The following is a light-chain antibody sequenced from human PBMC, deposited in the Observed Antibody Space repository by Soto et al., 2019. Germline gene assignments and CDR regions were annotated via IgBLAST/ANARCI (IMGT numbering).Light chain of an antibody. CDR3: LQDYNYPWT. V-gene: IGKV1-6*01. J-gene: IGKJ1*01. CDR1: QDIRND. CDR2: AAS. Sequence: AIQMTQSPSALSASVGARVTITCRASQDIRNDLGWYQQKPGKAPKLLIYAASSWQSGDPSRFSGSGSGTDFTLTISSLQPEDFATYYGLQDYNYPWTFGQGTKV.